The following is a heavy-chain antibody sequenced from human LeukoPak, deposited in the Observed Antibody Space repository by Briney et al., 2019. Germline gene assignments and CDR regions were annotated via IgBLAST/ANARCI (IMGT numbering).Heavy chain of an antibody. CDR2: ISFDGSNK. CDR3: ARAESFYMDV. V-gene: IGHV3-30*01. CDR1: GFTLSSYA. J-gene: IGHJ6*03. D-gene: IGHD2/OR15-2a*01. Sequence: PGRSLRLSCAASGFTLSSYAMEWVRQAPGKGLEWVAVISFDGSNKYYADSVKGRFTISRDNSKNTLYLQMNSLTAKDTAVYYCARAESFYMDVWGQGTTVTVSS.